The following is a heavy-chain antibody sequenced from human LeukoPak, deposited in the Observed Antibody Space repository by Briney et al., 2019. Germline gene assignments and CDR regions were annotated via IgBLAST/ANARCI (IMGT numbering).Heavy chain of an antibody. CDR3: ARGRTRPIDY. D-gene: IGHD1-14*01. J-gene: IGHJ4*02. CDR2: INHSGST. Sequence: PSETLSLTCAVYGGSFSGYYWSWIRQPPGKGLEWIGEINHSGSTNYNPSLKSRVTISVDTSKNQFSLKLSSVIAADTAVYYCARGRTRPIDYWGQGTLVTVSS. CDR1: GGSFSGYY. V-gene: IGHV4-34*01.